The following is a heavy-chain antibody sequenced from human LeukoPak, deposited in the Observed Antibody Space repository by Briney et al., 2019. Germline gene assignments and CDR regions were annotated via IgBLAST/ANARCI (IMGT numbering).Heavy chain of an antibody. CDR2: IIPIFGTA. CDR1: GGTFSSYA. D-gene: IGHD2-2*01. J-gene: IGHJ6*03. CDR3: ARANVLVVPAAMTRYYYYYMDV. Sequence: SVKVSCKASGGTFSSYAISWVRQAPGQGLEWMGGIIPIFGTANYAQKFQGRVTITADESTSTAYMELSSLRSEDTAVYYCARANVLVVPAAMTRYYYYYMDVWGKGTTVTVSS. V-gene: IGHV1-69*13.